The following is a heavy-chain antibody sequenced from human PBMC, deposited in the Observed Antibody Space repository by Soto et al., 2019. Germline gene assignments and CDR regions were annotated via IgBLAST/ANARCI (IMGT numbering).Heavy chain of an antibody. D-gene: IGHD2-15*01. V-gene: IGHV3-23*01. CDR2: ISGSGGST. CDR1: GFTFSSYA. CDR3: AKPIHCSGGSCYRYFDY. Sequence: EVQLLESGGGLVQPGGSLRLSCAASGFTFSSYAMSWVRQAPGKGLEWVSAISGSGGSTYYADSVKGRFTISRDNSKNTLYLQMNSLRAEDTAVYYCAKPIHCSGGSCYRYFDYWGQGTLVTVSS. J-gene: IGHJ4*02.